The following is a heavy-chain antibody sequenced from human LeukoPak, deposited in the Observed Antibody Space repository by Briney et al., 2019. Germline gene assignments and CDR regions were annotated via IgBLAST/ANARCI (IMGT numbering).Heavy chain of an antibody. V-gene: IGHV3-15*01. Sequence: PGGSLRLSCAASGFTFINAWLSWVRQAPGKGLEWVGRIKSQTHGGTTDYAAPVKGRFTISRDDSKNTLYLQMNSLKTEDTAVYYCTTGDPYFDYWGQGTLVTVSS. J-gene: IGHJ4*02. CDR1: GFTFINAW. CDR2: IKSQTHGGTT. CDR3: TTGDPYFDY.